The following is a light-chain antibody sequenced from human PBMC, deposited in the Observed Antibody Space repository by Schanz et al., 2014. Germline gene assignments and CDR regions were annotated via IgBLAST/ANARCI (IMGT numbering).Light chain of an antibody. CDR1: QSISSW. CDR3: QQGNGFPRA. Sequence: DIQMTQSPSTLSASVGDRVTITCRASQSISSWLAWYQQKPGKAPKLLIYDASSLESGVPSRFSGSGSGTEFTLTISSLQPDDFATYYCQQGNGFPRAFGPGTKVEIK. CDR2: DAS. J-gene: IGKJ3*01. V-gene: IGKV1-5*01.